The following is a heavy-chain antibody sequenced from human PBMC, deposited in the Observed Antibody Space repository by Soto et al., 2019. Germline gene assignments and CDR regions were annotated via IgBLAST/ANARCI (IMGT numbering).Heavy chain of an antibody. D-gene: IGHD3-10*01. CDR3: AKDRMGAGVRGYFDY. CDR1: GFTFSSYG. J-gene: IGHJ4*02. CDR2: IIYDGSTK. Sequence: QVQLVESGGGVVQPGRSLRLSCAASGFTFSSYGMHWVRQAPGEGLEWVAVIIYDGSTKYYADSVKGRFTISRDNSKSTLYLQMNSLRAEDTAVYYCAKDRMGAGVRGYFDYWGQGTLVTVSS. V-gene: IGHV3-30*18.